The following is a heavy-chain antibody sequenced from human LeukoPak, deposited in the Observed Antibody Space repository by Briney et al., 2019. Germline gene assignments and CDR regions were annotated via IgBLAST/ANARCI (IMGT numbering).Heavy chain of an antibody. CDR1: GFTFSSYW. CDR3: VRNSPDGWD. CDR2: IKQDGSEK. D-gene: IGHD1-26*01. J-gene: IGHJ4*02. Sequence: PGGSLRLSCAASGFTFSSYWMSWVRQAPGMGLEWVANIKQDGSEKNYVDSAKGRFTISRDNAKNPLYLQMSSLRAGDTAVYYCVRNSPDGWDWGQGTLVTVSS. V-gene: IGHV3-7*03.